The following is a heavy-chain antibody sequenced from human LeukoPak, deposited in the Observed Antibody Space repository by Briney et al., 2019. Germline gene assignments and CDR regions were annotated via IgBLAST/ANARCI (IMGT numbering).Heavy chain of an antibody. J-gene: IGHJ3*02. CDR3: ARLGLHDYRDYVAFDI. V-gene: IGHV3-11*04. D-gene: IGHD4-17*01. CDR1: GFTFSDYY. CDR2: ISSSGSTI. Sequence: GGSLRLSCAASGFTFSDYYMSWIRQAPGKGLEWVSYISSSGSTIYYADSVKGRFTISRDNSKNTLYLQMNSLRAEDTAVYYCARLGLHDYRDYVAFDIWGQGTMVTVSS.